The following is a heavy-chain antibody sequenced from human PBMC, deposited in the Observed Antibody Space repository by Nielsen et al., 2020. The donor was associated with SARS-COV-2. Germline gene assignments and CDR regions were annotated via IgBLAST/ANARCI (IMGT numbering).Heavy chain of an antibody. D-gene: IGHD3-22*01. J-gene: IGHJ4*02. CDR2: ITMSGAYM. Sequence: GGSLRLSCAASGFRFTSYSMNWVRQAPGKGLEWVASITMSGAYMYYADSVRGRFTVSRDNAENSLYLQMNSLRAEDTAVYYCARLYPDYFDSKKLDYWGQGTLVAVSS. CDR1: GFRFTSYS. V-gene: IGHV3-21*06. CDR3: ARLYPDYFDSKKLDY.